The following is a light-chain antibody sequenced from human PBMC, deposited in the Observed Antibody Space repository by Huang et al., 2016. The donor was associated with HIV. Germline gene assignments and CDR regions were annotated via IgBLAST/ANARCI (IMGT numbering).Light chain of an antibody. CDR2: GAS. CDR1: QNVNNK. J-gene: IGKJ1*01. CDR3: QQYNNWPPWT. V-gene: IGKV3-15*01. Sequence: IMMTQSPATLSVSPGERVTLSCRASQNVNNKLAWYQQKPGQAPRLLISGASTRATDVPTRCSGSGSGTEYILNITRVQSEDFATYYCQQYNNWPPWTFGQGTKVEVK.